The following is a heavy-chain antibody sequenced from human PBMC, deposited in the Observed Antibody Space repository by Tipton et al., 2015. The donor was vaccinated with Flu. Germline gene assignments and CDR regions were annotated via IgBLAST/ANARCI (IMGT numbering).Heavy chain of an antibody. V-gene: IGHV3-7*04. Sequence: SLRLSCAGSGFTFSDYWMIWVRQAPGQGLEWVANINLDGSQIYYLDSVRGRFSISRDNARKSVYLQMHSLRAEDTATYFCVRAIAAVDSYWGRGTLVTVTS. D-gene: IGHD6-13*01. J-gene: IGHJ4*02. CDR2: INLDGSQI. CDR1: GFTFSDYW. CDR3: VRAIAAVDSY.